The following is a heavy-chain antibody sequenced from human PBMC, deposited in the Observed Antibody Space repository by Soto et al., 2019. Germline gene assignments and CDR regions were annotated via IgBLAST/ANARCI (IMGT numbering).Heavy chain of an antibody. CDR2: IGGTDGKT. CDR1: GLPFSGYA. D-gene: IGHD3-10*01. CDR3: AKGMFSSSPAAAGSFDY. J-gene: IGHJ4*02. Sequence: VSLRLSCAASGLPFSGYAMSWVPRAPGKGLEWVASIGGTDGKTYYADPVKGRFTVSRDNSENTLYLQMSRLRAEDTAVYFCAKGMFSSSPAAAGSFDYWGQGALVTVSS. V-gene: IGHV3-23*01.